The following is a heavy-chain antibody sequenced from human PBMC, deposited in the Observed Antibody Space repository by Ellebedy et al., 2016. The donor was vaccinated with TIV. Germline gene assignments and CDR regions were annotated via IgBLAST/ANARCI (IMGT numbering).Heavy chain of an antibody. CDR2: ISGSGGST. V-gene: IGHV3-23*01. J-gene: IGHJ3*02. D-gene: IGHD5-12*01. Sequence: GGSPRLSXAASGFTFSSYAMSWVRQAPGKGLEWVSAISGSGGSTYYADSVKGRFTISRDNSKNTLYLQMNSLRAEDTAVYYCAKAGLVAIDAFDIWGQGTMVTVSS. CDR3: AKAGLVAIDAFDI. CDR1: GFTFSSYA.